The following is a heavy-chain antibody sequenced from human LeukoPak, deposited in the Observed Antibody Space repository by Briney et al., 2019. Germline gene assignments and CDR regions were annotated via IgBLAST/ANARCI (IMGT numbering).Heavy chain of an antibody. CDR2: IYYSGST. J-gene: IGHJ6*03. D-gene: IGHD5-18*01. CDR3: AKDEWIQLWGNYYYYMDV. Sequence: SETLSLTCTVSGGSISSYYWSWIRQPPGKGLEWIGYIYYSGSTNYNPALKSRVTISVDTSKNQFSLKLSSVTAADTAVYYCAKDEWIQLWGNYYYYMDVWGKGTTVTVSS. CDR1: GGSISSYY. V-gene: IGHV4-59*01.